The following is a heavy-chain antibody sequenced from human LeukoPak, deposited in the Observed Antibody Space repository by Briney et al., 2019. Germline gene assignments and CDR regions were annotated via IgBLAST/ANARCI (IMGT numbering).Heavy chain of an antibody. CDR1: GFIFSSFT. Sequence: NPGGSLRLSCTASGFIFSSFTMNWVRQAPGKGLEWISSISSSSTYIYYADSVKGRFTVSRDNAKNSLYLQMSSLGAEDTAVYYCARELLKPNRYYYGMDVWGQGTTVTVSS. D-gene: IGHD1-14*01. CDR2: ISSSSTYI. CDR3: ARELLKPNRYYYGMDV. V-gene: IGHV3-21*01. J-gene: IGHJ6*02.